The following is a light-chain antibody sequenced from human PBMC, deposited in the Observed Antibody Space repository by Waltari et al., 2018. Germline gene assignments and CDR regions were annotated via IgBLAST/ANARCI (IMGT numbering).Light chain of an antibody. J-gene: IGLJ2*01. CDR1: SGDIGGSDF. Sequence: QSALTQPASVSASPGQSITISCTGTSGDIGGSDFVSWYQHHPGRAPKVLIFDVNHRPSGIPDRFSGSKSGNTASLTISGLQDEDDADYYCSSPSTNNVFVFGGGTKVTVL. CDR2: DVN. CDR3: SSPSTNNVFV. V-gene: IGLV2-14*01.